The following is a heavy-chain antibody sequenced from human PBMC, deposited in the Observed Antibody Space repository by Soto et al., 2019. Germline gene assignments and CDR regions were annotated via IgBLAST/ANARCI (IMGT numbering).Heavy chain of an antibody. CDR2: IWFDGSNK. Sequence: GGSMRLSCAASGFTFRNYAMRWVRQAPGKGLEWVAVIWFDGSNKYYADSVKGRFTFSRDNSKNTVYLQMDSLRAEDTAVYYCARDGTWYNSGSPIDYWGQGTLLTVSS. V-gene: IGHV3-33*01. D-gene: IGHD6-19*01. J-gene: IGHJ4*02. CDR3: ARDGTWYNSGSPIDY. CDR1: GFTFRNYA.